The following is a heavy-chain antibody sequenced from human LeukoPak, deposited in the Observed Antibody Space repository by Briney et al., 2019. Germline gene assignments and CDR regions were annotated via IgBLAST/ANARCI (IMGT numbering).Heavy chain of an antibody. CDR2: INPSGGST. Sequence: VASVKVSCKASGYTFTSYYMHWVRQAPGQGLGWMGIINPSGGSTSYAQKFQGRVTMTRDTSTSTVYMELSSLRSEDTAVYYCARDGDYETPYYYYYMDVWGKGTTVTVYS. J-gene: IGHJ6*03. D-gene: IGHD4-17*01. V-gene: IGHV1-46*01. CDR1: GYTFTSYY. CDR3: ARDGDYETPYYYYYMDV.